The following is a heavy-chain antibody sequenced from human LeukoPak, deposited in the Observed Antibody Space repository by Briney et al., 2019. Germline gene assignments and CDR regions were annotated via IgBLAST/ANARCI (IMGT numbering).Heavy chain of an antibody. CDR1: GGSFSSYY. CDR3: ARETYYDILTGATRAFDI. V-gene: IGHV4-34*01. J-gene: IGHJ3*02. CDR2: INHSGST. Sequence: SETLSLTCAVYGGSFSSYYWSWIRQPPGKGLEWIGEINHSGSTNYNPSLKSRVTISVDTSKNQFSLKLSSVTAANTAVYYCARETYYDILTGATRAFDIWGQGTMVTVSS. D-gene: IGHD3-9*01.